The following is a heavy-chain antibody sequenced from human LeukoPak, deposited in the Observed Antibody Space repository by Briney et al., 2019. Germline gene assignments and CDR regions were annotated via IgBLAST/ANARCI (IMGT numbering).Heavy chain of an antibody. D-gene: IGHD2-2*02. CDR2: INTNTGNP. CDR1: GYTFTSYA. J-gene: IGHJ4*02. CDR3: ARTTAICSSTSCYRWGFDY. Sequence: ASVRVSCKASGYTFTSYAMNRVRQAPGQGLEWMGWINTNTGNPTYAQGFTGRFVFSLDTSVSTAYLQISSLKAEDTAVYYCARTTAICSSTSCYRWGFDYWGQGTLVTVSS. V-gene: IGHV7-4-1*02.